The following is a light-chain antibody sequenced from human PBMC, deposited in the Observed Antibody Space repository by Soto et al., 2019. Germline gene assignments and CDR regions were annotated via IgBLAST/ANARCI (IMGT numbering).Light chain of an antibody. CDR2: AAS. V-gene: IGKV1-8*01. Sequence: AIRMTQSPSSLSASTGDRVTITCRASQGISSYLAWYQQKPGKAPKLLIYAASTLQSGVPSRFSGSGSGTDFTLTIGCLQSEYFATYYCQQYYSYPQTFGQGTKVDIK. CDR1: QGISSY. CDR3: QQYYSYPQT. J-gene: IGKJ1*01.